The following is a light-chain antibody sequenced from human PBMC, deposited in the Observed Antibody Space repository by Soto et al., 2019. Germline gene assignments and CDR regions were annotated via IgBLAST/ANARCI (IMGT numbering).Light chain of an antibody. CDR3: HQRQSWPRT. J-gene: IGKJ1*01. V-gene: IGKV3-11*01. CDR2: LAS. Sequence: EIVLTQSPATLSSFPGDRVTLSCRPSQAVNTRLAWYQHKPGQAPSLLIYLASNRAAGVPARFSGSGSGTDFTLTISDVEPEDFAVYYCHQRQSWPRTFGQGTTVDIK. CDR1: QAVNTR.